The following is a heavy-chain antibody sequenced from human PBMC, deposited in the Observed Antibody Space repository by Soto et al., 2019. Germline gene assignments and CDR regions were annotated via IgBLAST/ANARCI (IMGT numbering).Heavy chain of an antibody. CDR2: IYYSGST. D-gene: IGHD2-2*01. V-gene: IGHV4-39*01. CDR3: ARHKVPAANDY. J-gene: IGHJ4*02. CDR1: GGSISSSSYY. Sequence: SETLSLTCTVSGGSISSSSYYWGWIRQPPGKGLEWIGSIYYSGSTYYNPSLKSRVTISVDTSKNQFSLKLSSVTAADTAVYYCARHKVPAANDYWGQGTLVTVSS.